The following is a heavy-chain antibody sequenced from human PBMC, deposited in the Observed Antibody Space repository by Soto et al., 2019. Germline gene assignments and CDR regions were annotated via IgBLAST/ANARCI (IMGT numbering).Heavy chain of an antibody. CDR1: GFTFSSYG. CDR2: IWYDGSNK. D-gene: IGHD2-8*01. Sequence: GGSLRLSCAASGFTFSSYGMHWVRQAPGKGLEWVAVIWYDGSNKYYADSVKGRFTISRDNSKNTLYLQMNSLRAEDTAGYYCAREELGYCTNGVCRPRGMDVWGQGTTVTVSS. CDR3: AREELGYCTNGVCRPRGMDV. V-gene: IGHV3-33*01. J-gene: IGHJ6*02.